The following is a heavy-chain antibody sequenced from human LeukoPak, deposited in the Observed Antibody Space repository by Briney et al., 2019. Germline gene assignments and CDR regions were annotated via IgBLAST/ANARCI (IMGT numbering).Heavy chain of an antibody. CDR2: ITQDGSET. D-gene: IGHD5-18*01. CDR3: ARGRGGGYSYGFGYYFDY. J-gene: IGHJ4*02. CDR1: GFTFCSVW. Sequence: GGSLSLSCAASGFTFCSVWTSWVRPAPGRGGEWVAKITQDGSETYYMGSVKGRFTTSRDNAKNSLYLQINSLRAEDTAVYYCARGRGGGYSYGFGYYFDYWGQGTLVTVSS. V-gene: IGHV3-7*03.